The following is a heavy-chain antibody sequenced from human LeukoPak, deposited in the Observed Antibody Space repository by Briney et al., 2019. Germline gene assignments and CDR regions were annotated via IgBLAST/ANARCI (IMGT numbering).Heavy chain of an antibody. CDR3: AKSLFLAVAGLFDY. V-gene: IGHV3-23*01. CDR1: GFTFSSYA. CDR2: ISGSGGST. Sequence: GGSLRLSCAASGFTFSSYAMNWVRQAPGEGLEWVSAISGSGGSTYYADSVKGRFTISRDNSKNTLYLQMNSLRAEDTAVYYCAKSLFLAVAGLFDYWGQGTLVTVSS. J-gene: IGHJ4*02. D-gene: IGHD6-19*01.